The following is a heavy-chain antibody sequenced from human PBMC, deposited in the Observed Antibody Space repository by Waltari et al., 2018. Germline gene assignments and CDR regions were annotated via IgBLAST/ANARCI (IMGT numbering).Heavy chain of an antibody. CDR1: SYTFTSYG. V-gene: IGHV1-18*01. Sequence: QLMQSGAEVKKPGASVRVSCKASSYTFTSYGINWVRQAPGRGLEWMGWISGYNGNINYAQSLQGRISMTTDTSTSTAYMELRSLTSDDTAVYYCARDRGPSAVTSFDSWGQGTLVTVSP. D-gene: IGHD4-17*01. J-gene: IGHJ4*02. CDR2: ISGYNGNI. CDR3: ARDRGPSAVTSFDS.